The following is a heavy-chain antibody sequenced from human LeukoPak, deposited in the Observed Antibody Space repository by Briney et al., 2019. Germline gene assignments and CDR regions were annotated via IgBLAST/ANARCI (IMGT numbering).Heavy chain of an antibody. Sequence: GESLKISCKGSGYRFTSYWIGWVRQMPGKGLEWMGIIYPGDSDTRYSPSFQGQVTISADKSISTAYLQWSSLKASDTAMYYCARQTLPYYYDSSGYPPDAFDIWGQGTMVTVSS. V-gene: IGHV5-51*01. CDR3: ARQTLPYYYDSSGYPPDAFDI. CDR1: GYRFTSYW. CDR2: IYPGDSDT. J-gene: IGHJ3*02. D-gene: IGHD3-22*01.